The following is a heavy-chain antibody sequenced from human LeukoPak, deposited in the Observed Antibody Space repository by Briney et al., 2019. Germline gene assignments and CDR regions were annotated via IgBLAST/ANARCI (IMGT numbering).Heavy chain of an antibody. D-gene: IGHD3-22*01. J-gene: IGHJ3*02. Sequence: ASVTVSCKASGYTFTGYYMHWVRQAPGQGLEWMGWINPNSGGTNYAQKFQGRVTMTRDTSISTAYMELSRLRSDDTAVYYCARDSSGYPPPADAFDIWGQGTMVTVSS. CDR2: INPNSGGT. V-gene: IGHV1-2*02. CDR1: GYTFTGYY. CDR3: ARDSSGYPPPADAFDI.